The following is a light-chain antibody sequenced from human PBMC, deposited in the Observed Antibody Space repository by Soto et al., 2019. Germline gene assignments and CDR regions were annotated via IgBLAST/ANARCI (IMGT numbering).Light chain of an antibody. CDR3: QQYETYSGT. CDR1: QIINTW. Sequence: DIQMTQSPSSLSASVGDRVTITCRASQIINTWLAWYQQKPGKAPKLVIYRASNLVNGGPSRFSGSGSGTEFTLTISSLQPDDFSIYYCQQYETYSGTFGPGTKVDL. J-gene: IGKJ3*01. CDR2: RAS. V-gene: IGKV1-5*03.